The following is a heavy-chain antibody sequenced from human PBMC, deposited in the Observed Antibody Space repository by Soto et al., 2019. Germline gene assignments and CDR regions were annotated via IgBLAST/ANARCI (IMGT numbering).Heavy chain of an antibody. CDR1: GVSLTGLY. Sequence: QVQLQESGPGLVKPSETLSLTCSVSGVSLTGLYCTWVRQPPGRGLEWIGWIYSSGTTNYNPALTSRVTMSVDTSKNQFSLKLTSVTAADTAMYYCARLRNHYFLDVWGRGTPVTVSS. J-gene: IGHJ6*03. D-gene: IGHD1-1*01. CDR2: IYSSGTT. V-gene: IGHV4-59*08. CDR3: ARLRNHYFLDV.